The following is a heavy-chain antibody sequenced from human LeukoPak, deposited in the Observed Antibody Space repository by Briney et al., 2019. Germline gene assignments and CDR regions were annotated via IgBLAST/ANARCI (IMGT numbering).Heavy chain of an antibody. CDR3: ARSIAATLRPIGI. D-gene: IGHD6-6*01. Sequence: SVKVSFKASGGTFSSYVISGVRQAPGQGLEWMGGIIPIFGTANYAQKFQGRVTITADESTSTAYMELSSLRSENTAVYYCARSIAATLRPIGIWGQGTMVTVSS. V-gene: IGHV1-69*01. J-gene: IGHJ3*02. CDR2: IIPIFGTA. CDR1: GGTFSSYV.